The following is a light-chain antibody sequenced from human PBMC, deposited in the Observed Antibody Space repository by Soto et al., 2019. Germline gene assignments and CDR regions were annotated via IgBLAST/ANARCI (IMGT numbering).Light chain of an antibody. J-gene: IGKJ4*01. Sequence: EIVLTQSPATLSLSPGERATLSCRASQSISSHLAWYQQKPGQAPRLLIYDASNRATGVPARFSGSGSGTDLTLTISSLEPEDIAIYYCQQRSNWPLTFGGGTKVEIK. CDR2: DAS. CDR3: QQRSNWPLT. CDR1: QSISSH. V-gene: IGKV3-11*01.